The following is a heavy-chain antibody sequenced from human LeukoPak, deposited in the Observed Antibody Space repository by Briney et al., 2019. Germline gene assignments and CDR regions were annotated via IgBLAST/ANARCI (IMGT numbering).Heavy chain of an antibody. CDR2: INPQNGRT. CDR3: AKDLGRQYLVAHY. Sequence: ASVKVSGKPSGYTFTGYFIHWVRQAPGLGLEWVGWINPQNGRTKIAHKFQGRVTMTRDTSINTAYLELTSLTSDDTAVYYCAKDLGRQYLVAHYWGQGTLVTV. CDR1: GYTFTGYF. V-gene: IGHV1-2*07. J-gene: IGHJ4*02. D-gene: IGHD2-15*01.